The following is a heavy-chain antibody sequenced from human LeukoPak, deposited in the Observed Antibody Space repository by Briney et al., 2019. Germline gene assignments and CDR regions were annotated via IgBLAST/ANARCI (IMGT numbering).Heavy chain of an antibody. CDR1: DFTVSTNY. V-gene: IGHV3-53*01. D-gene: IGHD3-22*01. J-gene: IGHJ1*01. Sequence: TGGSLRLSCAASDFTVSTNYMSWVRQAPGKGLEWVSVIYSAGSTHYADSVKGRFTISRDNSKNTLYLQMSSLRAEDTAVYYCTRVIGYDSSGHYKGYFQHWGQGTLVTVSS. CDR3: TRVIGYDSSGHYKGYFQH. CDR2: IYSAGST.